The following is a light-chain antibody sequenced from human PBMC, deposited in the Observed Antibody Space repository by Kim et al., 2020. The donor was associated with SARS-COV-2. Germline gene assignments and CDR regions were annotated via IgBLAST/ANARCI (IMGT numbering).Light chain of an antibody. Sequence: PGQTARRTCSGDKLGDKYTYWYQQRPGQSPVLVMSEDTKRPSGIPERFSGSNSGNTATLTISETQAVDEAAYYCQAWDSKTVVFGTGTKVTVL. CDR1: KLGDKY. J-gene: IGLJ1*01. CDR2: EDT. V-gene: IGLV3-1*01. CDR3: QAWDSKTVV.